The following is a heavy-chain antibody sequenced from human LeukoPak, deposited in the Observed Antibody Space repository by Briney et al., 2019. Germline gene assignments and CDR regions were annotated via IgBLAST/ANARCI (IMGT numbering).Heavy chain of an antibody. Sequence: SETLSLTCTVSGGSISSNSFYWSWIRQPPGKGLEWIGSIYYSGSSYYNLSLKSRVTISIDTSRNQFFLKLSSVIAADTAVYYCARDFAAAGIYYFDYWGQGTLVTVSS. J-gene: IGHJ4*02. V-gene: IGHV4-39*07. CDR3: ARDFAAAGIYYFDY. CDR2: IYYSGSS. D-gene: IGHD6-13*01. CDR1: GGSISSNSFY.